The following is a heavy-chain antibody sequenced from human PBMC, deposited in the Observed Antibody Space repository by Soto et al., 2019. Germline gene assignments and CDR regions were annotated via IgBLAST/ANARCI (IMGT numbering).Heavy chain of an antibody. V-gene: IGHV4-30-4*01. Sequence: QVQLQESGPGLVKPSQTLSLTCTVSGGSISSGDYYWSWIRQPPGKGLEWIGYIYYSGSTYYNPSLKSRVTISVDTSKNQFSLKLSSVTAADTAVYYCARSTIEDYYDSSGYYPLDAFDIRGQGTMVTVSS. CDR3: ARSTIEDYYDSSGYYPLDAFDI. CDR2: IYYSGST. CDR1: GGSISSGDYY. D-gene: IGHD3-22*01. J-gene: IGHJ3*02.